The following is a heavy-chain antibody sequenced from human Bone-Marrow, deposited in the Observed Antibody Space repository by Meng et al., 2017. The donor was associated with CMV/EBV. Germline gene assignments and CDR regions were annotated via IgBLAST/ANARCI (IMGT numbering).Heavy chain of an antibody. V-gene: IGHV1-69*02. Sequence: SVKVSCKASGGTFSSYTISWVRQAPGQGLEWMGRIIPILGIANYAQKFQGRVTITADKSTSTAYMELSSLRSEDTAVYYCASPRYKTGTTSHYYYGMDVWGQGTTVTASS. D-gene: IGHD1-7*01. CDR1: GGTFSSYT. CDR3: ASPRYKTGTTSHYYYGMDV. J-gene: IGHJ6*02. CDR2: IIPILGIA.